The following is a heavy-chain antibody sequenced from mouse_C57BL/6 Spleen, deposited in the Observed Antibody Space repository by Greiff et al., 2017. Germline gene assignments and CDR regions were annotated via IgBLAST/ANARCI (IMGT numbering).Heavy chain of an antibody. J-gene: IGHJ2*01. CDR1: GYTFTSYW. V-gene: IGHV1-69*01. CDR3: ASRVYGNYTVYFDY. Sequence: QVQLQQPGAELVMPGASVKLSCKASGYTFTSYWMHWVKQRPGQGLEWIGEIDPSDSYTNYNQKFKGKSTLTVDKSSSTAYMQLSSLTSEDSAVYYCASRVYGNYTVYFDYWGQGTTLTVSS. D-gene: IGHD2-1*01. CDR2: IDPSDSYT.